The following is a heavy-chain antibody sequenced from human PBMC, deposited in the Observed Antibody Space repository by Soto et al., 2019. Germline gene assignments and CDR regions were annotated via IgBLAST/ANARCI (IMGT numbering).Heavy chain of an antibody. Sequence: ASVKVSCKASGYTFSGYYMHWVRQAPGQGLEWMGWINPNGGGTNYAQKFRGWVTMTRDTSISTAYMELRRLRSDDTAVYYCARAKELVDLDYWGQGALVTVSS. D-gene: IGHD1-1*01. CDR3: ARAKELVDLDY. V-gene: IGHV1-2*04. CDR2: INPNGGGT. J-gene: IGHJ4*02. CDR1: GYTFSGYY.